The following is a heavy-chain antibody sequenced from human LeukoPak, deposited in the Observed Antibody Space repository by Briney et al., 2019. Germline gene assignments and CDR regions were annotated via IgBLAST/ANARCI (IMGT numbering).Heavy chain of an antibody. J-gene: IGHJ5*02. CDR1: GGSFSGYY. Sequence: SETLSLTCAVYGGSFSGYYWSWIRQPPGKGLEWIGEINHSGSTNYNPSLKSRVTISVDTSKNQFSLKLSSVTAADTAVYYCAREMFIVVVPAYPNWFDPWGQGTLVTASS. CDR3: AREMFIVVVPAYPNWFDP. CDR2: INHSGST. V-gene: IGHV4-34*01. D-gene: IGHD2-2*01.